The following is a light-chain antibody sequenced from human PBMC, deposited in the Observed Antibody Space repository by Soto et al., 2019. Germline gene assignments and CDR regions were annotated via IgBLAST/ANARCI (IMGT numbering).Light chain of an antibody. Sequence: QSALTQPASVSGSPGQSITISCTGTSSDVGGYHYVSWYQQHPGKAPKLMIYEVTNRPSGISNRFSGSKSGNTASLTISGLQAEDEADYYCNSYTNNDAWVFGGGTKLTVL. V-gene: IGLV2-14*01. CDR1: SSDVGGYHY. J-gene: IGLJ3*02. CDR2: EVT. CDR3: NSYTNNDAWV.